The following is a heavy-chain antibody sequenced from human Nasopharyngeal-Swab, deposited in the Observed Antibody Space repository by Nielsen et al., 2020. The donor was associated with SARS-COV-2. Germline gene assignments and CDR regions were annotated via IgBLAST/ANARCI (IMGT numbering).Heavy chain of an antibody. CDR2: IKQDGSEK. D-gene: IGHD5-18*01. V-gene: IGHV3-7*03. Sequence: WIRQPPGKGLEWVANIKQDGSEKYYVDSVKGRFTISRDNAKNSLYLKMNSLRAEDTAVYYCARAQVAYSYGYPWFDPWGQGTLVTVSS. CDR3: ARAQVAYSYGYPWFDP. J-gene: IGHJ5*02.